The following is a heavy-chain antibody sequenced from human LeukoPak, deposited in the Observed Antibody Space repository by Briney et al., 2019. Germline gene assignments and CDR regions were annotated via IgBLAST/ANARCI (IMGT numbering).Heavy chain of an antibody. J-gene: IGHJ4*02. D-gene: IGHD4-17*01. CDR2: ISDSGGST. Sequence: PGGSLRLSCAASGFTFSISAMSWVRQAPGKGLEWVSGISDSGGSTFYADSVKGRFTISRDNSKNTLYLQMNSLRAEDTAVYYCAKEYGDYPDSFDYWGQGTLVTVSS. V-gene: IGHV3-23*01. CDR3: AKEYGDYPDSFDY. CDR1: GFTFSISA.